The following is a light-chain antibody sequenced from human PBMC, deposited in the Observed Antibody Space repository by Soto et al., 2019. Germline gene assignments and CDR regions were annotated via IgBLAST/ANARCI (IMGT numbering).Light chain of an antibody. CDR2: GAS. V-gene: IGKV3-20*01. J-gene: IGKJ1*01. CDR1: QSVSSSY. CDR3: QQYGSSPWT. Sequence: EIVLTQSPGTPSLSPGEIATLYFSASQSVSSSYLAWYQQKPGQAPRLLIYGASSRATGIPDRFSGSGSGTDFTLTISRLEPEDFAVYYCQQYGSSPWTFGQGTKVDIK.